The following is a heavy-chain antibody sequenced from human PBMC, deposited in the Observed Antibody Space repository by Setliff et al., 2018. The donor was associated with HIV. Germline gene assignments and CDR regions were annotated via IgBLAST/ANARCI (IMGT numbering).Heavy chain of an antibody. J-gene: IGHJ4*02. V-gene: IGHV4-34*01. Sequence: SETLSLTCAVYGGSISGFYWTWVRQPPGKGLEWIGEIHPSGSTYYSPSLDSRVTLSLDTSKNQFSLRLTSVTAADTAMYYCARGARYAYYYDGSGYYRHFDYWGQGTLVTVSS. CDR3: ARGARYAYYYDGSGYYRHFDY. D-gene: IGHD3-22*01. CDR1: GGSISGFY. CDR2: IHPSGST.